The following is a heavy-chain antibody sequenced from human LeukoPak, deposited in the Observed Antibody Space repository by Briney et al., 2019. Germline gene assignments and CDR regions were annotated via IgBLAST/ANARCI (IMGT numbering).Heavy chain of an antibody. Sequence: SSETLSLTCTVSGGSISSSSYYWGWIRQPPGKGLEWIGSIYYSGSTYYNPSLKTRLTISLDTSKNQFSLRLSSVTAADTAVYYCASNWSDFDYWGQEILVTVSS. J-gene: IGHJ4*02. CDR2: IYYSGST. V-gene: IGHV4-39*07. CDR1: GGSISSSSYY. CDR3: ASNWSDFDY. D-gene: IGHD1-1*01.